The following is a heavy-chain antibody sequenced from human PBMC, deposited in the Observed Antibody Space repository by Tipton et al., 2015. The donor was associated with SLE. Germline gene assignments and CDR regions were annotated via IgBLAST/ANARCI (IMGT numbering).Heavy chain of an antibody. D-gene: IGHD1-14*01. J-gene: IGHJ5*02. Sequence: TLSLTCTVSGGSISSGSYYWSWIRQPAGKGLEWIGRIYTSGSTNYNPSLKSRVTISVDTSKNQFSLKLSSVTAADTAVYYCARVRPNRNWFDPWGQGTLVTVSS. V-gene: IGHV4-61*02. CDR1: GGSISSGSYY. CDR2: IYTSGST. CDR3: ARVRPNRNWFDP.